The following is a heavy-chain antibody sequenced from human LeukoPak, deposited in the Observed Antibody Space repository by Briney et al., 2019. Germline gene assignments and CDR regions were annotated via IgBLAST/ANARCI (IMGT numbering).Heavy chain of an antibody. D-gene: IGHD2-15*01. CDR2: IAYDGSNK. J-gene: IGHJ5*02. CDR1: GFTFSSYA. Sequence: GGSLRLSCSASGFTFSSYARHWGRQAPGKGPERVGVIAYDGSNKYYADSGKGRFTMARDNSKHTLYLQMNSLRAEDTAVYYRARDGQAIVVVVAAPTYGWFDPWGQGTLVTVSS. V-gene: IGHV3-30*04. CDR3: ARDGQAIVVVVAAPTYGWFDP.